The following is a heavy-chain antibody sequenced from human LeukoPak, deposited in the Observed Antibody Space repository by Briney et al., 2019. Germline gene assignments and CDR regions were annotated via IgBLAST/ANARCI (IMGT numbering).Heavy chain of an antibody. J-gene: IGHJ4*02. V-gene: IGHV3-23*01. D-gene: IGHD1-1*01. CDR3: TTGGPKRAFDY. Sequence: GGSLRLSCAASGFTFSTFAMIWVRQPPGKGLEWVSSIFPSGGEIHYADSVRGRFTISRDNSKSTLSLQMNSLKTEDTAVYYCTTGGPKRAFDYWGQGTLVTVSS. CDR1: GFTFSTFA. CDR2: IFPSGGEI.